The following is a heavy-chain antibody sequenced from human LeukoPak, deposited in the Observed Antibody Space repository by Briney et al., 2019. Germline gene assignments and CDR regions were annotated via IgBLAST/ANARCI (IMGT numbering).Heavy chain of an antibody. CDR1: GYSFIGYY. CDR3: ARDILKGAFDI. Sequence: ASVKVSCKASGYSFIGYYMQGVGQAPGQGLEWMGWINPNSGGTNYAQKFQGRVTMTRDTSISTAYMELSRLRSDDTAVYYCARDILKGAFDIWGQGTKVTVSS. J-gene: IGHJ3*02. V-gene: IGHV1-2*02. CDR2: INPNSGGT.